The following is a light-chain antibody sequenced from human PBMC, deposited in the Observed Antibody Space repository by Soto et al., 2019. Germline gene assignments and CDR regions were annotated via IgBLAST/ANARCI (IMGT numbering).Light chain of an antibody. V-gene: IGKV1-27*01. CDR2: AAS. Sequence: DIQMTQSPSSLSASVGDRVTITCRASQGISNYLAWYQQKPGKAPQLLIYAASTLQSGVPSRFSGSGSGTDFTLTISSLQPVDVATYYCQRHNSAPPVSFGPGTKVDLK. J-gene: IGKJ3*01. CDR1: QGISNY. CDR3: QRHNSAPPVS.